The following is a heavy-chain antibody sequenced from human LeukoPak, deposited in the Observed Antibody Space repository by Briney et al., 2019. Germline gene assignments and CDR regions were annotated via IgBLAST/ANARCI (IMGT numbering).Heavy chain of an antibody. J-gene: IGHJ3*02. CDR3: ARGGFDHAYDI. Sequence: GGSLRLSCTASGFTFTDYWMHWVRQAPGKGLMWVSRVHSDGVSAIYADSVEGRFTVSRDNTKNSMYLQMSSLRADDTGVYYCARGGFDHAYDIWGQGTMVTVSS. CDR2: VHSDGVSA. V-gene: IGHV3-74*01. CDR1: GFTFTDYW. D-gene: IGHD2-15*01.